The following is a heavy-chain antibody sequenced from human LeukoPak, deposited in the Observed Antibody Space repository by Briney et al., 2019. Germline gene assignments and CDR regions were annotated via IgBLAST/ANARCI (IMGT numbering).Heavy chain of an antibody. CDR2: ISWNSGSI. CDR3: AKESYGDYGYGMDV. Sequence: PGRSPRLSCAASGFTFDDYAMHWVRHAPGKGLEWVSGISWNSGSIGYADSVKGRFTISRDNAKNSLYLQMNSLRAEDTALYYCAKESYGDYGYGMDVWGQGTTVTVSS. CDR1: GFTFDDYA. D-gene: IGHD4-17*01. J-gene: IGHJ6*02. V-gene: IGHV3-9*01.